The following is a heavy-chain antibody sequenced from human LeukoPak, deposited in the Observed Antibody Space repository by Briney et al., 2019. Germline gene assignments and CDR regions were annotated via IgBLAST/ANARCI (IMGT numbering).Heavy chain of an antibody. CDR2: IKGDKSDT. CDR1: GFIFNNYA. V-gene: IGHV3-7*01. J-gene: IGHJ6*03. Sequence: PGGSLRLSCAASGFIFNNYAMTWVRQAPGKGLEWVATIKGDKSDTYHVDSVRGRFTLSRDNAKNSLYLQMNSLRVEDTAVYFCTRDPGDVWGKGTTVIVSS. CDR3: TRDPGDV.